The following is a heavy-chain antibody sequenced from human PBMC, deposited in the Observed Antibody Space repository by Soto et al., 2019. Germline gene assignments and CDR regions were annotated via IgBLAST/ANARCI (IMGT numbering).Heavy chain of an antibody. CDR3: ARGLIVMLAGIEELINSHFDS. Sequence: SETLSLTCTVSDASINSGGYYWSWIRQHPGKVLEWIGFIYYSGTTYYNPSLKSRVTTSVDTSKNQSSLRLSSVTAADTAVYYCARGLIVMLAGIEELINSHFDSWGQGTLVTVSS. CDR1: DASINSGGYY. J-gene: IGHJ4*02. V-gene: IGHV4-31*03. D-gene: IGHD2-21*02. CDR2: IYYSGTT.